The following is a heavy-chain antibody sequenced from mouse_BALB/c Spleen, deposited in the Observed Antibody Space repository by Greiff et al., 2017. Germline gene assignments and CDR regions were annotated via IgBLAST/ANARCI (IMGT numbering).Heavy chain of an antibody. J-gene: IGHJ4*01. CDR2: ISNFAYSI. V-gene: IGHV5-15*02. CDR1: GFTFSDYG. CDR3: ARDRYAMDY. Sequence: EVKLVESGGGLVQPGGSRKLSCAASGFTFSDYGMAWVRQAPGKGPEWVAFISNFAYSIYYADTVTGRFTISRENAKNTLYLEMSSLRSEDTAMYYYARDRYAMDYWGQGTSVTVSS.